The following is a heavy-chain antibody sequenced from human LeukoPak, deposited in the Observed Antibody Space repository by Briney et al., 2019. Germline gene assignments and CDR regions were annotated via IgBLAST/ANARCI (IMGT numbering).Heavy chain of an antibody. CDR1: GFTFNSYA. J-gene: IGHJ6*02. CDR3: ARSYSNHLFGMDV. CDR2: MYSGGST. V-gene: IGHV3-66*01. Sequence: TGGSLRLSCAASGFTFNSYAMTWVRQAPGKGLEWVSVMYSGGSTYYADSVKGRVAISRDNSQNTVFLQMNSVRVEDTAVYYCARSYSNHLFGMDVWGQGTAVTVSS. D-gene: IGHD4-11*01.